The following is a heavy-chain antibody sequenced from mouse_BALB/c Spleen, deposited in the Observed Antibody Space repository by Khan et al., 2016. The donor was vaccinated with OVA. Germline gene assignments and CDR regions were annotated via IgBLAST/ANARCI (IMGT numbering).Heavy chain of an antibody. Sequence: QVQLKQSGPGLVQPSQSLSITCTVSGFSLTNYGVHWFRQSPGKGLEWLGVIWSGGITDYNATFISRLTISTDISKSQVFFKMNSLQATDTAIYYCAKNRNGYVDYWGQGTTLTVSS. V-gene: IGHV2-2*02. CDR2: IWSGGIT. D-gene: IGHD1-1*02. J-gene: IGHJ2*01. CDR1: GFSLTNYG. CDR3: AKNRNGYVDY.